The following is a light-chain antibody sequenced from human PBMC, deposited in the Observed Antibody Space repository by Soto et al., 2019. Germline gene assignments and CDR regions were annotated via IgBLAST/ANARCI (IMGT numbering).Light chain of an antibody. Sequence: EIVMRQSPATLSVSPGERATLSCRASQSVSSNLAWYHQRPGQAPRLLLYGASTRATGIPDRFSGSGSGTEFTLTIRSLQSEDFAVYYCQQYNYWPRTFGQGTKVDIK. V-gene: IGKV3-15*01. J-gene: IGKJ1*01. CDR1: QSVSSN. CDR3: QQYNYWPRT. CDR2: GAS.